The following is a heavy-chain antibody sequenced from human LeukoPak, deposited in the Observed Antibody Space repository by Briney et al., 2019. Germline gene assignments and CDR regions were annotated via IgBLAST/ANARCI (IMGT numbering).Heavy chain of an antibody. V-gene: IGHV3-30*03. CDR1: GFTFSSYG. Sequence: PGGSLRLSCAASGFTFSSYGMHWVRQAPGKGLEWVAVISYDGSNKYYADSVKGRFTISRDNSKNTLYLQMNSLRAEDTAVYYCARALGGSGYYPLDYWGQGTLVTVSS. CDR3: ARALGGSGYYPLDY. CDR2: ISYDGSNK. J-gene: IGHJ4*02. D-gene: IGHD3-22*01.